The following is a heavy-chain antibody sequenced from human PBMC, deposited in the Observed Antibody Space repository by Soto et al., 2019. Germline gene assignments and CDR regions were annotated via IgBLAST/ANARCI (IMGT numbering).Heavy chain of an antibody. CDR2: IYPGDSDT. J-gene: IGHJ6*02. CDR1: GYSFTSYW. CDR3: ARRGGYRYGSGWASGMDF. Sequence: PGESLKISCKGSGYSFTSYWIGWVRQMPGKGLEWMGIIYPGDSDTRYSPSFQGQVTISADKSNSTAYLQWSSLKASDTAMYYCARRGGYRYGSGWASGMDFWGRGTTVTVSS. V-gene: IGHV5-51*01. D-gene: IGHD3-22*01.